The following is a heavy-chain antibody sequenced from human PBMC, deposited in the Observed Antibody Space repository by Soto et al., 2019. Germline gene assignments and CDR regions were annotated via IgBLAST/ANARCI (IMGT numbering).Heavy chain of an antibody. CDR2: IRDGGEST. D-gene: IGHD2-15*01. CDR1: GFIFGNYM. V-gene: IGHV3-23*01. Sequence: EVQLLESGGGLVQPGESLRLSCAVSGFIFGNYMMTWVRQAPGKGLEWVSTIRDGGESTYYADSVKGRFTISRDNSKNTVYLQMDSLGVEETAVYYCAPHVHCSGGSCHYDAFDIRGQGTMVTVSS. J-gene: IGHJ3*02. CDR3: APHVHCSGGSCHYDAFDI.